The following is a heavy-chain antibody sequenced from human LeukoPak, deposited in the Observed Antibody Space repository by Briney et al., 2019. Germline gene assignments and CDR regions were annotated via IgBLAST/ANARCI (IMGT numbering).Heavy chain of an antibody. CDR3: ARDWSVGIRDDY. V-gene: IGHV1-2*02. J-gene: IGHJ4*02. D-gene: IGHD3-3*01. CDR1: GYTFTAYY. CDR2: IYPNSGGT. Sequence: ASVRVSCKASGYTFTAYYMHWVRQAPGQGLEGMGWIYPNSGGTNYARKFRGRVTMTRDTSISTAYLEQSRVRSDDTAVYYCARDWSVGIRDDYWGQGTLVTVSS.